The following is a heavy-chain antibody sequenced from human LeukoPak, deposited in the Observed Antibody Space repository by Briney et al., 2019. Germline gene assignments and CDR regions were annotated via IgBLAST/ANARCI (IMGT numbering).Heavy chain of an antibody. Sequence: SETLSLTCTVSGGSINSFYWSWIRQPPGGGLEWIGYIYYSGSTNCNPSLKSRVTISVDASKNQFSLWLSSVTAADTAVYYCARLARLTLIRGVTGYHSLDVWGKGTKVTVSS. D-gene: IGHD3-10*01. V-gene: IGHV4-59*01. CDR3: ARLARLTLIRGVTGYHSLDV. CDR2: IYYSGST. J-gene: IGHJ6*04. CDR1: GGSINSFY.